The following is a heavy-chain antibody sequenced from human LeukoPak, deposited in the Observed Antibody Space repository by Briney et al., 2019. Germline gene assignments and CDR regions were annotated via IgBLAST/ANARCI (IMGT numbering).Heavy chain of an antibody. CDR2: IYYSGGT. V-gene: IGHV4-59*01. CDR3: ARTPGRGGFDY. J-gene: IGHJ4*02. D-gene: IGHD3-10*01. Sequence: SETLSLTCTVSGGSISSYYWSWIRQPPGKGLEWIAYIYYSGGTNYNPSLKSRVTISVDTSKNQFSLKLSSVTAADTAVYYCARTPGRGGFDYWGQGTLVTVSS. CDR1: GGSISSYY.